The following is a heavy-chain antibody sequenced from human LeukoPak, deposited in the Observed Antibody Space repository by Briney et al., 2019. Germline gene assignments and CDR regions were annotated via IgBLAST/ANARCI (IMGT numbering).Heavy chain of an antibody. CDR1: GYTFTSYY. J-gene: IGHJ5*02. V-gene: IGHV1-46*01. Sequence: ASVKVSCKASGYTFTSYYMHWVRQASGQGLEWMGIINPSGGSTIYAQKFQGRVTMTRDMSTSTVYMELSSLRSEDTAVYYCARAEWELLNWFDPWGQGTLVTVSS. CDR3: ARAEWELLNWFDP. CDR2: INPSGGST. D-gene: IGHD1-26*01.